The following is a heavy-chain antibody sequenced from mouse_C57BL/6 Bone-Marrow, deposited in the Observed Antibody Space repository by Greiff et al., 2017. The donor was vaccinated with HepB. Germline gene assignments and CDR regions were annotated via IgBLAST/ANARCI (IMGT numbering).Heavy chain of an antibody. V-gene: IGHV1-82*01. D-gene: IGHD1-1*01. CDR1: GYAFSSSW. CDR2: IYPGDGDT. CDR3: ARCTTVDY. Sequence: QVTLKVSGPELVKPGASVKISCKASGYAFSSSWMNWVKQRPGKGLEWIGRIYPGDGDTNYNGKFKGKATLTADKSSSTAYMQLSSLTSEDSAVYFCARCTTVDYWGQGTTLTVSS. J-gene: IGHJ2*01.